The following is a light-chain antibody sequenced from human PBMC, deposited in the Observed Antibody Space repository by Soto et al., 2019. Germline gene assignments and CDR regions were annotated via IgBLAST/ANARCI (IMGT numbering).Light chain of an antibody. J-gene: IGKJ4*01. V-gene: IGKV3-11*02. CDR2: DTS. CDR3: QQRSSWPLS. Sequence: EIVLTQSPVSLSSSPGERVTLSCRASQSVNIYLTWHQQKPGQAPRLLIYDTSNRATGIPPRFNGSGSERDFTLTINSLEPEDSALYYCQQRSSWPLSFDGGTKVEIK. CDR1: QSVNIY.